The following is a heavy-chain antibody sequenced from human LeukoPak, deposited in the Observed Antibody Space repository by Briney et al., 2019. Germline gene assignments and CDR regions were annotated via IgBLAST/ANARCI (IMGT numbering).Heavy chain of an antibody. CDR1: GYTFTGYG. CDR2: ISAYNGNT. J-gene: IGHJ4*02. CDR3: ARHPLRRRFDY. Sequence: ASVKASCKASGYTFTGYGISWVRQAPGQGLEWMGWISAYNGNTNYAQKLQGRVTMTTDTSTSTAYMELRSLRSDDTAVYYCARHPLRRRFDYWGQGTLVTVSS. V-gene: IGHV1-18*01. D-gene: IGHD4-17*01.